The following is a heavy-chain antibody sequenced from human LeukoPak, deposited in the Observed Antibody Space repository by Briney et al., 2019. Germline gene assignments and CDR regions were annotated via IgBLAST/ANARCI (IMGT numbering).Heavy chain of an antibody. CDR3: TTGLLGV. Sequence: GGSLRLSCAASGFTFSNAWMSWVRQAPGKGLEWVGRIKSKPDGGTTDYAAAVKGRFTISRDNAKNAVFMQLNSLKTEDTAVYYCTTGLLGVWGQGTLVTVSS. CDR1: GFTFSNAW. J-gene: IGHJ4*02. D-gene: IGHD3-16*01. V-gene: IGHV3-15*01. CDR2: IKSKPDGGTT.